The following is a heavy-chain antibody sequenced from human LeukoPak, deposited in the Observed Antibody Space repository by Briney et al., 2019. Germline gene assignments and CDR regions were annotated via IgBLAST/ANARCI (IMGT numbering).Heavy chain of an antibody. Sequence: PSETLSLTCSVSGGSISSYYWSWIRQPAGKGLEWIGRIYTSGSTNYNTNYNPPLTSRVTISVDSSKNQFSLTLRSVTAADTAVYFCARFGSGYPYYLDNWGQGTLVIVSS. CDR2: IYTSGSTNYNT. D-gene: IGHD5-12*01. J-gene: IGHJ4*02. CDR3: ARFGSGYPYYLDN. CDR1: GGSISSYY. V-gene: IGHV4-4*07.